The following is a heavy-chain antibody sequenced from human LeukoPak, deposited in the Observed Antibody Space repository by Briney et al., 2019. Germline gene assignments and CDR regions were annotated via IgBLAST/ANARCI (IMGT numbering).Heavy chain of an antibody. J-gene: IGHJ3*02. CDR1: GFTFNNCA. D-gene: IGHD5-18*01. CDR3: AKDRLTGYSYGYAFDI. CDR2: ISGSGVST. Sequence: AGGSLRLSCAASGFTFNNCAMPWVRQAPGQGLEWVSVISGSGVSTYCADSVKGRFTISRDNSKNTLYLQMNSLGAGDTAVYYCAKDRLTGYSYGYAFDIWGQGTMVTVSS. V-gene: IGHV3-23*01.